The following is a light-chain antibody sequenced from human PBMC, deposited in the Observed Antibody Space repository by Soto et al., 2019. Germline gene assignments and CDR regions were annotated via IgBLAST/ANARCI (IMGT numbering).Light chain of an antibody. V-gene: IGLV2-14*01. J-gene: IGLJ2*01. CDR3: SSYTSSSTLYVV. Sequence: QSVLTQPHSVSGSPGQSVTISCTGTSSDVGGYNYVSWYQQHPGKAPKLMIYEVSNRPSGVSNRFSGSKSGNTASLTISGLQAEDEADYYCSSYTSSSTLYVVFGGGTKVTVL. CDR1: SSDVGGYNY. CDR2: EVS.